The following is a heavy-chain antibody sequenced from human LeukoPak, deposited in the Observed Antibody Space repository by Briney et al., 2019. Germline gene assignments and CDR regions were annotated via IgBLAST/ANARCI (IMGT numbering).Heavy chain of an antibody. CDR3: ARADTAMAYFDY. D-gene: IGHD5-18*01. V-gene: IGHV1-69*01. CDR2: IIPIFGTA. J-gene: IGHJ4*02. CDR1: GGTFSSYA. Sequence: SVKVSCKASGGTFSSYAISWVRQAPGQGLEWMGGIIPIFGTANYAQKFQGRVTITADESTSTAYMELSSLRSEDTAVYYCARADTAMAYFDYWGQGTLVTVSS.